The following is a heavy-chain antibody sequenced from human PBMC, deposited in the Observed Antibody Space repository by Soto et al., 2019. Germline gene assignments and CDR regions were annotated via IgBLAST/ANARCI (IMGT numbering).Heavy chain of an antibody. V-gene: IGHV1-69*06. D-gene: IGHD3-22*01. CDR2: IIPIFGTA. CDR1: GGTFSSYA. CDR3: ATNDYYDSSGYYHDFDY. Sequence: VASVKVSCKASGGTFSSYAISWVRQAPGQGLEWMGGIIPIFGTANYAQKFQGRVTITADKSTSTAYMELSSLRSEDTAVYYCATNDYYDSSGYYHDFDYWGQGTLVTVSS. J-gene: IGHJ4*02.